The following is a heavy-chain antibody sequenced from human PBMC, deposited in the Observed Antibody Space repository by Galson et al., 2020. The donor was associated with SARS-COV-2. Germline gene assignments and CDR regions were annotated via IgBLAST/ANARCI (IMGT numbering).Heavy chain of an antibody. CDR2: IIPLFNRV. V-gene: IGHV1-69*13. CDR1: GISFSRIA. CDR3: ATSYYDSSGYYYGSFDD. Sequence: SVKVSCKASGISFSRIAISWVRQAPGQGLEWLGGIIPLFNRVNYAPTFQDRVTITADESATTAYLEVDSLRSGDTAVYFCATSYYDSSGYYYGSFDDWGQGTLVAVSS. D-gene: IGHD3-22*01. J-gene: IGHJ4*02.